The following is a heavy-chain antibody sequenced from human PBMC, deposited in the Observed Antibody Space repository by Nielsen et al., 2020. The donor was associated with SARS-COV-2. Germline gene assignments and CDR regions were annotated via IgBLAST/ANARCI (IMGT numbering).Heavy chain of an antibody. D-gene: IGHD6-19*01. CDR1: GFTFSSYA. V-gene: IGHV3-23*01. CDR3: AKGAAGAFDY. CDR2: ISGSGGST. J-gene: IGHJ4*02. Sequence: GESLKISCAASGFTFSSYAMSWVRQAPGKGLEWVSAISGSGGSTYYADSVKGRFTIFRDNSKNTLYLQMNSLRAEDTAVYYCAKGAAGAFDYWGQGTLVTVSS.